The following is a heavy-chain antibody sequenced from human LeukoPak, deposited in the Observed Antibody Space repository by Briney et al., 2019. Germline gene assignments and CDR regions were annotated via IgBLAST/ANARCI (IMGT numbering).Heavy chain of an antibody. CDR1: GGSFSSYY. J-gene: IGHJ4*02. CDR2: IYTSGST. CDR3: ARHSREYDFWSGYSPLDY. V-gene: IGHV4-59*10. Sequence: PSETLSLTCAVYGGSFSSYYWSWIRQPAGKGLEWIGRIYTSGSTNYNPSLKSRVTISVDTSKNQFSLKLSSVTAADTAVYYCARHSREYDFWSGYSPLDYWGQGTLVTVSS. D-gene: IGHD3-3*01.